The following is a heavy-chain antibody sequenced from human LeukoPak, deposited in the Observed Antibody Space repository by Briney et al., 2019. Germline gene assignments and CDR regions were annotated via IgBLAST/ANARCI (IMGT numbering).Heavy chain of an antibody. CDR3: AKDRGTSGLANYFDY. Sequence: PGGSLRLSCAASGFTFSSYAMNWVRQAPGEGLEWVSVISGSGGNTYYADSVKGRFTISRDNSKNTLYLQMNSLRAEDTAVYYCAKDRGTSGLANYFDYWGQGTPVTVSS. CDR1: GFTFSSYA. J-gene: IGHJ4*02. V-gene: IGHV3-23*01. D-gene: IGHD3-3*02. CDR2: ISGSGGNT.